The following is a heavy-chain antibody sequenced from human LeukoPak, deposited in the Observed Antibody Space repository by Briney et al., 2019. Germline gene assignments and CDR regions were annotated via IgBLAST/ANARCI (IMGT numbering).Heavy chain of an antibody. CDR1: GFTFSSYS. J-gene: IGHJ4*02. V-gene: IGHV3-21*01. CDR3: ARDQASSTSFDY. CDR2: ISSSSSYI. Sequence: NPGGSLRLSCAASGFTFSSYSMNWVRQAPGKGLEWVSSISSSSSYIYYADSVKGRFTISRDNAKNSLYLQMNSLRAEDTAVYYCARDQASSTSFDYWGQGTLVTVSS. D-gene: IGHD2-2*01.